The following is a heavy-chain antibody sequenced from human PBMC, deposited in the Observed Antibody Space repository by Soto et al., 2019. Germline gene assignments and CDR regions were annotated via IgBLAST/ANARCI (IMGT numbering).Heavy chain of an antibody. CDR3: AREDSIIIPAVSDF. D-gene: IGHD3-22*01. J-gene: IGHJ4*02. CDR2: ISSSSSNI. Sequence: GGSLRLSCAASGFTFSSYSMNWVRQAPGKGLEWVSSISSSSSNIYYSDSVKGRFTISRDNAKNSVSLQMNTLRAEDTAVYYCAREDSIIIPAVSDFWGQGTLVTVSS. CDR1: GFTFSSYS. V-gene: IGHV3-21*01.